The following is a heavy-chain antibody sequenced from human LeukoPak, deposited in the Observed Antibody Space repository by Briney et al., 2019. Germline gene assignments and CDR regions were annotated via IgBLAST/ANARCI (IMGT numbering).Heavy chain of an antibody. CDR3: ARHGTVARYYYMDV. CDR2: LNGNGGIT. CDR1: GFTFDDYA. V-gene: IGHV3-20*04. D-gene: IGHD4-11*01. Sequence: GGPLRLSCAASGFTFDDYAMSWVRQAPGKGLEWVAGLNGNGGITGHADSVKGRFTMSRDNAKNSLYLQMDSLRAEDTALYYCARHGTVARYYYMDVWGKGTTVTVS. J-gene: IGHJ6*03.